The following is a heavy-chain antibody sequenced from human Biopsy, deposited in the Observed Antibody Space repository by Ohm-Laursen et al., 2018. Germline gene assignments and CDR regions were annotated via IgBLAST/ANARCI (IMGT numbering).Heavy chain of an antibody. CDR2: IIPIVGRA. J-gene: IGHJ1*01. CDR1: GGTFTTYG. Sequence: SSGKVSCNTSGGTFTTYGFNWVRQAPGHGLGWMGRIIPIVGRAYYAQKFQGRLTMTADRSTGTATMELRSLRSDDTAVYYCATKLTGYFHHWGQGTLVIVSS. V-gene: IGHV1-69*04. CDR3: ATKLTGYFHH. D-gene: IGHD3-9*01.